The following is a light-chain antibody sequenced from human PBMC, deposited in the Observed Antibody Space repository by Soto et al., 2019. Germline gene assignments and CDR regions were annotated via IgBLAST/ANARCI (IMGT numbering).Light chain of an antibody. V-gene: IGLV2-14*01. CDR1: SSDVGGYNY. Sequence: QSALTQPASVSGSPGQSITISCTGTSSDVGGYNYVSWYQQHPGKAPKLMIYEVSNRPSGVSNRFSGSKSGYTASLTISGLQAEDEADYYCSSYTSSSTLFGGGTKLTVL. J-gene: IGLJ2*01. CDR3: SSYTSSSTL. CDR2: EVS.